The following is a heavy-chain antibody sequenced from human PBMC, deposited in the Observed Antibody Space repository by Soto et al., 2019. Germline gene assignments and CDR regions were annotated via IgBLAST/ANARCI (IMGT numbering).Heavy chain of an antibody. CDR2: ISSSSSYI. CDR1: GFTFNNYA. CDR3: ARGGYDSSGYYYTPSAFDI. Sequence: GGSLRLSCAASGFTFNNYAMTWVRQAPGRGLEWVSSISSSSSYIYYADSVKGRFTISRDNAKNSLYLQMNSLRAEDTAVYYCARGGYDSSGYYYTPSAFDIWGQGTMVTVSS. D-gene: IGHD3-22*01. J-gene: IGHJ3*02. V-gene: IGHV3-21*01.